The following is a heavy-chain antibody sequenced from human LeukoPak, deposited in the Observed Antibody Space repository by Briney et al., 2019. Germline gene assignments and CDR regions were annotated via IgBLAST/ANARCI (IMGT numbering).Heavy chain of an antibody. CDR3: ARELLGRGGYSFDH. CDR2: INPNGSST. Sequence: ASVKVSCRASGYTFTSYLMHWMRQAPGQGLEYMGVINPNGSSTKYVHKFQGRVTMTSDTPTSTLYMELSSLRYEDTAMYYCARELLGRGGYSFDHWGQGTLVTVSS. D-gene: IGHD5-24*01. CDR1: GYTFTSYL. J-gene: IGHJ4*02. V-gene: IGHV1-46*01.